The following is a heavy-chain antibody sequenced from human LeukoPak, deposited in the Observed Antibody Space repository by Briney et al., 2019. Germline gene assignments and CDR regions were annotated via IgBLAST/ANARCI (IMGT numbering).Heavy chain of an antibody. CDR1: GGSISSYY. Sequence: SETLSLTCTVSGGSISSYYWSWIRQPPGQGLEWIGYIYYSGSTNYNPSLKSRVTISVDTSKNQFSLKLSSVTAADTAVYYCASTSSGSTARNWFDPWGQGTLVTVSS. J-gene: IGHJ5*02. V-gene: IGHV4-59*08. CDR2: IYYSGST. CDR3: ASTSSGSTARNWFDP. D-gene: IGHD1-26*01.